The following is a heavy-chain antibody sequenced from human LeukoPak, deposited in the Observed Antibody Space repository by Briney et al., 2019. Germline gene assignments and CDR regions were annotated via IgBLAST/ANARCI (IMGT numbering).Heavy chain of an antibody. D-gene: IGHD3-10*01. V-gene: IGHV4-59*01. CDR1: GGSISNYY. J-gene: IGHJ6*02. CDR3: ARDPLLYGSGSYYNLGYYGMDV. Sequence: SETMSLTCTVSGGSISNYYWSWIRQSPGKGLEWIGYIFYSGTTNYNPSLKSRVTISVDTSKNQFSLKLSSVTAADTAVYYCARDPLLYGSGSYYNLGYYGMDVWGQGATVTVSS. CDR2: IFYSGTT.